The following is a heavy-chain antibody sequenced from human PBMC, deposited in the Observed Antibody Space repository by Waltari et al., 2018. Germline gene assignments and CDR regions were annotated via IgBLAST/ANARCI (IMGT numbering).Heavy chain of an antibody. CDR3: AKGRIYYGGNSAWFDP. Sequence: QVQLVQSGAEVKKPGASVKVSCKASGYTFTGYYMHWVRQAPGQGLEWMGLINPNSGGTNYAQKFQGRVTMTRDTSISTAYRELSRLRSDDPAVYYCAKGRIYYGGNSAWFDPWGQGTLVTVSS. CDR2: INPNSGGT. V-gene: IGHV1-2*02. D-gene: IGHD4-17*01. CDR1: GYTFTGYY. J-gene: IGHJ5*02.